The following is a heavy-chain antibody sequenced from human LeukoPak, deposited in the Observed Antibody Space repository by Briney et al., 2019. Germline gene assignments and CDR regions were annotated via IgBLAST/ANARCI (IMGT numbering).Heavy chain of an antibody. CDR3: ARAARYSSSWYTGNWFDP. V-gene: IGHV4-34*01. CDR2: INHSGST. CDR1: GGSFSGYY. D-gene: IGHD6-13*01. Sequence: PSETLSLTCAVYGGSFSGYYWSWIRQPPGKGLEWIGEINHSGSTNYNPSLKSRVTISVDTSKNQFSLKLYSVTAADTAVYYCARAARYSSSWYTGNWFDPWSQGTLVTVSS. J-gene: IGHJ5*02.